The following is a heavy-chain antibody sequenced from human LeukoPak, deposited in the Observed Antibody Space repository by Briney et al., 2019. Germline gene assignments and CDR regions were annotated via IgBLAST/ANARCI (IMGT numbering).Heavy chain of an antibody. CDR1: GFTFSSSA. D-gene: IGHD2-2*01. CDR3: AKLGADIVVVPAALYYFHY. J-gene: IGHJ4*02. Sequence: PGGSLRLSCAASGFTFSSSAMSWVRQAPGKGLEWVSVISSSGDYTFYADSVKGRFTISRDNSKDTVFLQMNGLRADDTAIYHCAKLGADIVVVPAALYYFHYWGQGTMVTVSS. V-gene: IGHV3-23*01. CDR2: ISSSGDYT.